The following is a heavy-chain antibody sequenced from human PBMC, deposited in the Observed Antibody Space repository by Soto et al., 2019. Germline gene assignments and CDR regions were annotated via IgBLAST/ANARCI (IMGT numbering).Heavy chain of an antibody. CDR3: AKLARQSYGDYREDFDD. Sequence: QVQLVESGGGVVQPGRCLRLSCAASGFTFSSYGMHWVRQAPGKGLEWVAVISYDGSNKYYADSVQGRFTISRDNSKNTLYLQMNSLRAEDTAVYYCAKLARQSYGDYREDFDDWGQGTLVTVSS. D-gene: IGHD4-17*01. CDR1: GFTFSSYG. V-gene: IGHV3-30*18. CDR2: ISYDGSNK. J-gene: IGHJ4*02.